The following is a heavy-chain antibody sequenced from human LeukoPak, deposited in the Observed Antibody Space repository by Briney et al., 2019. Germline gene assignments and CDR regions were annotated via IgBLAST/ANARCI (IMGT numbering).Heavy chain of an antibody. V-gene: IGHV3-7*01. Sequence: GGSLRLSCAASGFTFSSYWMSWVRQAPRKGRERVANIKQDGSEKYYVDSVKGRFTISRDNAKNSLYLQMNSLRAEDTAVYYCAYLNSHAFDIWGQGTVVTVSS. J-gene: IGHJ3*02. CDR1: GFTFSSYW. CDR2: IKQDGSEK. D-gene: IGHD1-7*01. CDR3: AYLNSHAFDI.